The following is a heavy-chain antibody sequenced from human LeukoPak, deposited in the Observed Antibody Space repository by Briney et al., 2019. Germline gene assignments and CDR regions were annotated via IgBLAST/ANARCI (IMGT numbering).Heavy chain of an antibody. CDR1: GFTFSNYR. J-gene: IGHJ4*02. V-gene: IGHV3-74*01. Sequence: PGGSLRLSCAASGFTFSNYRMHWVRQAPGKGLVWVSRINSDGSSTGYADSVRGRFAISRDNAKNTLYLQMNSLRAEDTAVYYCVRDRATGDHFDYWGQGSLVTVSS. CDR3: VRDRATGDHFDY. CDR2: INSDGSST. D-gene: IGHD7-27*01.